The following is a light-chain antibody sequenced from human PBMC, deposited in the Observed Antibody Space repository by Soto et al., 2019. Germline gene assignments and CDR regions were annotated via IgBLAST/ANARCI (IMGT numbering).Light chain of an antibody. J-gene: IGKJ4*01. CDR2: DAS. Sequence: EIVLTQSPATLSLSPGERATLSCRASQSVSSYFAWYQQKPGQAPRLLIYDASNRATGIPARFSGSGSGTDFILTLSSLRAVYCAIYPYQQRSNWPSVTFGGPTKVEIK. CDR1: QSVSSY. V-gene: IGKV3-11*01. CDR3: QQRSNWPSVT.